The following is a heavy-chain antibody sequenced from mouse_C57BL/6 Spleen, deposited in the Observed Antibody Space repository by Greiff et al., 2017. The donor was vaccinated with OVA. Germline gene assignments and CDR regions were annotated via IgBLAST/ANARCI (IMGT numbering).Heavy chain of an antibody. CDR3: ARHYGYALDY. J-gene: IGHJ2*01. CDR1: GYTFTSYW. CDR2: IHPNSGST. Sequence: QVQLQQPGAELVKPGASVKLSCKASGYTFTSYWMHWVKQRPGQGLEWIGMIHPNSGSTNYNEKFKSKATLTVDKTSSTAYMQLSSLTSEDSAVYYCARHYGYALDYWGQGTTLTVSS. D-gene: IGHD2-2*01. V-gene: IGHV1-64*01.